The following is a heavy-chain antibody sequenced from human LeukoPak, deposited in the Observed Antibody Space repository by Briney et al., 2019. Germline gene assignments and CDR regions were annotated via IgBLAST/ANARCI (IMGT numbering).Heavy chain of an antibody. D-gene: IGHD3-3*01. CDR3: ARDFRRLRFLEWLSSYYYMDV. CDR2: INPNSGGT. J-gene: IGHJ6*03. Sequence: GASVRVSCKASGYTFTCYYMHWVRQAPGQGLEWMGWINPNSGGTNYAQKFQGRVTMTRDTSISTAYMELSRLRSDDTAAYYCARDFRRLRFLEWLSSYYYMDVWGKGTTVTVSS. V-gene: IGHV1-2*02. CDR1: GYTFTCYY.